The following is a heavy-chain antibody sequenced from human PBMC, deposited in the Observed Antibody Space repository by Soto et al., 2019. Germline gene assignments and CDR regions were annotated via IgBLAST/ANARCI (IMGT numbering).Heavy chain of an antibody. CDR1: GFTFSSYD. V-gene: IGHV3-13*01. D-gene: IGHD3-16*01. CDR2: IGDAGDT. J-gene: IGHJ3*02. Sequence: GGSLRLSCVASGFTFSSYDMHWVRQPPGKGLEWVSAIGDAGDTFYPGSVKGRFTISRDNAKKSLYLQMNSLRVGDTALYYCVRLGGGDNFDIWGQGTMVTVSS. CDR3: VRLGGGDNFDI.